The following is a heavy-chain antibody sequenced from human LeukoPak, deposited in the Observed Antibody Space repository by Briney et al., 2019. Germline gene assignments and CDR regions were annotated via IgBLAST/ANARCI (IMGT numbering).Heavy chain of an antibody. CDR3: AWSRIAARPYFDY. Sequence: GESLKISWKGSGYSFNNYWIGWVRQMPGKGLGWMGNIYPGDSDTRYSTSFQGQVTISADKSIRTAYLQWSSLKASDTAMYYCAWSRIAARPYFDYWGQGTLVTVSS. V-gene: IGHV5-51*01. J-gene: IGHJ4*02. CDR2: IYPGDSDT. D-gene: IGHD6-6*01. CDR1: GYSFNNYW.